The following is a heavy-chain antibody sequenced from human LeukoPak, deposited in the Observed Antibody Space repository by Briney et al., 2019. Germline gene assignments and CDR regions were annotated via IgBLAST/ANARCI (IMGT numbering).Heavy chain of an antibody. J-gene: IGHJ4*02. CDR2: INHSGST. Sequence: SETLSLTCAVYGGPFSGYYWSWIRQPPGKGLEWIGEINHSGSTNYNPSLKSRVTISVDTSKNQFSLKLSSVTAADTAVYYCARATSSSWSYYFDYWGQGTLVTVSS. CDR3: ARATSSSWSYYFDY. D-gene: IGHD6-13*01. V-gene: IGHV4-34*01. CDR1: GGPFSGYY.